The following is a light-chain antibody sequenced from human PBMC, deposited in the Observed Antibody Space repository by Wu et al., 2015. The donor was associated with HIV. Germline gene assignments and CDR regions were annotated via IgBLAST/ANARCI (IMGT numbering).Light chain of an antibody. CDR1: QDIGDW. V-gene: IGKV1-5*03. Sequence: DVRMTQSPSALSTSIGGRVTITCRASQDIGDWLAWYQQKPGKGPNILIYKASTLEYGVPTRFSGSRSGTDFTLTISSLQPDDFGTYYCQEYGTSSNSFGQGTKLQMK. J-gene: IGKJ2*03. CDR2: KAS. CDR3: QEYGTSSNS.